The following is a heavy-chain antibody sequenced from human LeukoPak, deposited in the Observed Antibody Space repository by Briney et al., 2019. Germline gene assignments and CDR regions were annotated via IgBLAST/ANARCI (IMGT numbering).Heavy chain of an antibody. J-gene: IGHJ4*02. D-gene: IGHD3-16*02. CDR3: AREAGDYVWGSYRPPEPDY. V-gene: IGHV1-18*04. CDR2: ISAYNGNT. CDR1: GYTSTSYG. Sequence: ASVKVSCKASGYTSTSYGISWVRQAPGQGLEWMGWISAYNGNTNYAQKLQGRVTMTTDTSTSTAYMELRSLRSDDTAVYYCAREAGDYVWGSYRPPEPDYWGQGTLVAVSS.